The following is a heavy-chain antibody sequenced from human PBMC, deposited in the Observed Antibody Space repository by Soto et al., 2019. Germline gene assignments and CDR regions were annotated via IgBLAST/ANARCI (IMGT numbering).Heavy chain of an antibody. D-gene: IGHD3-3*01. CDR3: AKDAGYDFWSGPIFDAFDI. Sequence: GSLRLSCAASGFTFSSYAMSWVRQAPGKGLEWVSAISGSGGSTYYADSVKGRFTISRDNSKNTLYLQMNSLRAEDTAVYYCAKDAGYDFWSGPIFDAFDIWGQGTMVTVSS. V-gene: IGHV3-23*01. CDR2: ISGSGGST. CDR1: GFTFSSYA. J-gene: IGHJ3*02.